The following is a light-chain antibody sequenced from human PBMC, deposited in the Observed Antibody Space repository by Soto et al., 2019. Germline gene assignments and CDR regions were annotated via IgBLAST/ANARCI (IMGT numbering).Light chain of an antibody. V-gene: IGKV3-15*01. CDR3: QQYNNWPLT. Sequence: EIVMTQSPATLSVSPGERATLSCRASQSVSSNLAWYQQKPGQAPRLLIYGASTRATGIPARFSGSGSGTAFTLTISSRQSEDFAVYYCQQYNNWPLTFGQGTRREIK. CDR2: GAS. J-gene: IGKJ5*01. CDR1: QSVSSN.